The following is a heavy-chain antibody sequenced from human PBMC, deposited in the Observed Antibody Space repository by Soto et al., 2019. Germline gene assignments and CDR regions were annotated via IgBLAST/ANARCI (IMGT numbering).Heavy chain of an antibody. Sequence: QLQESGPGLVKPSETLSLTCTVSGGSVSSNNYYWGWIRQPPGRGLEWIGSIYYNGNTYYNPSLKSRFTISIDMSMNQFSLNLRSVTAADTAVYFCARFDTSGDFDYWGQGTLVTVSS. J-gene: IGHJ4*02. CDR2: IYYNGNT. V-gene: IGHV4-39*01. CDR1: GGSVSSNNYY. CDR3: ARFDTSGDFDY. D-gene: IGHD6-19*01.